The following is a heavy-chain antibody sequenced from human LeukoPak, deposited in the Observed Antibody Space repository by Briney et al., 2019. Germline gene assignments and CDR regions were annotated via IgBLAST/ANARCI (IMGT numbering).Heavy chain of an antibody. CDR1: GGSISSSSYY. CDR3: ASYCSSTSCLRRAFDI. CDR2: VYYSGST. Sequence: SETLSLTCTVSGGSISSSSYYWGWIRQPPGKGLEWIGSVYYSGSTYYNPSLKSRVTISVDTSKNQFSLKLSSVTAADTAVYYCASYCSSTSCLRRAFDIWGQGTMVAVSS. D-gene: IGHD2-2*01. J-gene: IGHJ3*02. V-gene: IGHV4-39*01.